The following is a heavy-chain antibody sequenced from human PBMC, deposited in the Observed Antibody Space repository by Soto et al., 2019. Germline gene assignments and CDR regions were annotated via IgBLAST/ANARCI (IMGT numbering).Heavy chain of an antibody. Sequence: EVQLVESGGGLVQPGGSLRLSCASSGFTFSSYSMNSVRQAPGKGLQWVSYISSSSSTIYYADSVKGRFTISRDNAKNSLYLQMNSLRDEDTAVYYCARGARYCISTSCPFDYWGQGTLVTVSS. CDR3: ARGARYCISTSCPFDY. CDR1: GFTFSSYS. V-gene: IGHV3-48*02. J-gene: IGHJ4*02. CDR2: ISSSSSTI. D-gene: IGHD2-2*01.